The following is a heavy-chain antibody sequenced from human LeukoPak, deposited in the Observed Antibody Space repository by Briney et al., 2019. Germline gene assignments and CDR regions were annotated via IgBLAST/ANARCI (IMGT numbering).Heavy chain of an antibody. CDR2: ISGSGGST. D-gene: IGHD5-24*01. CDR3: AKDPSRGRWLHAFDI. Sequence: QPGGSLRLSCEASGFTFSNYWMSWVRQAPGKGLEWVSAISGSGGSTYYADSVKGRFTISRDNSKNTLYLQMNSLRAEDTAVYYCAKDPSRGRWLHAFDIWGQGTMVTVSS. V-gene: IGHV3-23*01. CDR1: GFTFSNYW. J-gene: IGHJ3*02.